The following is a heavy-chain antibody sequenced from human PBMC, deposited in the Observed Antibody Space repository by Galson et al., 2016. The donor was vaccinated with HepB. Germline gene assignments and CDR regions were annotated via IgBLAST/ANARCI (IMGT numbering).Heavy chain of an antibody. CDR3: ATDLFGHSDFFDF. J-gene: IGHJ4*02. D-gene: IGHD3-16*01. Sequence: SLRLSCAASEFTFSNFAMSWFRQAPGKGLEWVAALHSSGSTTYYANTVRGRFTISRDNAKKTLYLQMSSLRADDTAIYYCATDLFGHSDFFDFWGQGTLFIVSS. V-gene: IGHV3-23*01. CDR1: EFTFSNFA. CDR2: LHSSGSTT.